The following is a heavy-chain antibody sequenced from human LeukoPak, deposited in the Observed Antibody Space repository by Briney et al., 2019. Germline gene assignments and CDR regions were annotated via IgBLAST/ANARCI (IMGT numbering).Heavy chain of an antibody. CDR2: ISGSGGST. D-gene: IGHD6-19*01. Sequence: GGSLRLSCAASGFTFSSYAMSWVRQAPGKGLEWVSAISGSGGSTYYADSVKGRFTISRDNSKNSLYLQMNSLRAEDTAVYYCAREGPVAGSSFGFDVWGQGAMVTVSS. CDR1: GFTFSSYA. CDR3: AREGPVAGSSFGFDV. J-gene: IGHJ3*01. V-gene: IGHV3-23*01.